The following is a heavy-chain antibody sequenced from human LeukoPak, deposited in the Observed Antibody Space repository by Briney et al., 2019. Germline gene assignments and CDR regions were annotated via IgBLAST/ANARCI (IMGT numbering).Heavy chain of an antibody. D-gene: IGHD3-10*01. CDR1: GYIFTNYA. J-gene: IGHJ4*02. CDR3: ASARHSITMVRGVSFFDY. CDR2: INAGNGNT. V-gene: IGHV1-3*01. Sequence: GASVKVSCKASGYIFTNYAILWMRQAPGQRLEWMGWINAGNGNTKYSQKFQDRVTITRDRSANIAYMELNSLRSEDTAVYYCASARHSITMVRGVSFFDYWGQGTLVTVSS.